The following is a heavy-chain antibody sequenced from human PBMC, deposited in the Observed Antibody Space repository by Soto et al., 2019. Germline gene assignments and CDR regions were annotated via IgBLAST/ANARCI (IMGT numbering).Heavy chain of an antibody. CDR2: INAGNGNT. Sequence: ASVKVSCKASGYTFTSYAMHWVRQAPGQRLEWMGWINAGNGNTKYSQKFQGRVTMTRDTSTSTAYMELRSLRSDDTAVYYCARDSSGYYRSDYWGQGTLVTVSS. V-gene: IGHV1-3*01. J-gene: IGHJ4*02. CDR3: ARDSSGYYRSDY. CDR1: GYTFTSYA. D-gene: IGHD3-22*01.